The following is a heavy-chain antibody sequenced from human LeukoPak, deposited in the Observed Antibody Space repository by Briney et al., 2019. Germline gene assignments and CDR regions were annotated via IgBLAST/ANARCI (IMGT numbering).Heavy chain of an antibody. J-gene: IGHJ6*03. Sequence: PGGSLRLSCAASGFTFSSYGMHWVRQAPGKGLEWVAFIRYDGSNKYYADSVKGRFTISRDNSKNTLYLQMNSLRAEDTAVYYCAKEGLNPIHYYMDVWGKGTTVTVSS. D-gene: IGHD1-14*01. V-gene: IGHV3-30*02. CDR1: GFTFSSYG. CDR2: IRYDGSNK. CDR3: AKEGLNPIHYYMDV.